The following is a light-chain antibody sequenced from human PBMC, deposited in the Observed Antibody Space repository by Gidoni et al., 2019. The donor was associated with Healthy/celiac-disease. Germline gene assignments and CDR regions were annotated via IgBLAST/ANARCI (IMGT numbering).Light chain of an antibody. V-gene: IGKV3-20*01. CDR2: GAS. CDR3: QQYGSSPWT. Sequence: GTLSCRASQSVSSSYVAWYQQKPGQAPRLLIYGASSRATGIPDRFSGSGSGTDFTLTISRLEPEDFAVYYCQQYGSSPWTFGQGTKVEIK. CDR1: QSVSSSY. J-gene: IGKJ1*01.